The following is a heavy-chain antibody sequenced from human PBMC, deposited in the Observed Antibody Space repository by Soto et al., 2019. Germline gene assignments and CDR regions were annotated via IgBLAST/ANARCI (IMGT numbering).Heavy chain of an antibody. V-gene: IGHV6-1*01. CDR3: ARLIGNSWLDS. CDR2: TYYRFKWYN. J-gene: IGHJ5*01. D-gene: IGHD2-8*01. CDR1: WDSVSTNSAT. Sequence: QVQLQQSGPGLVKPSQTLSLTCAISWDSVSTNSATWDWLRQSPSRGLEWLGRTYYRFKWYNDYAVSVKGRITINPDTSNNQLSLQLNSVTPDDTAVYYCARLIGNSWLDSWGQGTLVTVSS.